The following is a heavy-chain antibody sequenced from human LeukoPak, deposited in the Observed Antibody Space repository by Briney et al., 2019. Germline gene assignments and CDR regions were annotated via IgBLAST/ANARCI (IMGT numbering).Heavy chain of an antibody. D-gene: IGHD1-26*01. J-gene: IGHJ5*02. CDR2: ISGSGGST. V-gene: IGHV3-23*01. CDR1: GFTFSSYA. CDR3: AKGRYSGSYYNWFDP. Sequence: GGSLRLSCAASGFTFSSYAMSWVRQAPGKGLEWVSAISGSGGSTYYADSVKGRFTISRDTSKNTLYLQMNSLRAEDTAVYYCAKGRYSGSYYNWFDPWGQGTLVTISS.